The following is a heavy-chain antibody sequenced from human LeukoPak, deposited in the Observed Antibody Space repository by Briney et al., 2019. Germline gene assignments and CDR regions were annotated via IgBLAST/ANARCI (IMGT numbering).Heavy chain of an antibody. V-gene: IGHV4-59*01. CDR2: IYYSGST. D-gene: IGHD3-10*01. CDR3: ARGGPGVRGY. CDR1: GCSISSYY. J-gene: IGHJ4*02. Sequence: KPSETLSLTCTVSGCSISSYYWSWIRQPPGKGLEWIGYIYYSGSTNYNPSLKSRVTISVDTSKNQFSLKLSSVTAADTAVYYCARGGPGVRGYWGQGTLVTVSS.